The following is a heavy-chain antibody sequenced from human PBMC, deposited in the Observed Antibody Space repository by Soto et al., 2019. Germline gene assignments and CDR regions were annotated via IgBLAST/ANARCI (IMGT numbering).Heavy chain of an antibody. V-gene: IGHV3-7*01. CDR2: INQDRSEK. D-gene: IGHD5-18*01. CDR3: ARWNSYGYYFDY. J-gene: IGHJ4*02. CDR1: GFIFSSYW. Sequence: EVQLVESGGGLVQPGGSLRLSCAASGFIFSSYWMSWVRQAPGKGLEWVANINQDRSEKYYVDSVKGRFTISRDNAKNSLYLQMNSLRAEDTAVYYCARWNSYGYYFDYWGQGTRVTVSS.